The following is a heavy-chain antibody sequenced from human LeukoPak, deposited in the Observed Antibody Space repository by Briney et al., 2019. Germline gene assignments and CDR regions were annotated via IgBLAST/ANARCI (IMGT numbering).Heavy chain of an antibody. J-gene: IGHJ4*02. Sequence: GGSLRLSCAASGFTFSSYAMTWVRQAPGKGLEWVSGISGSGGSTHYADSVKGRFTISRDNTKNTLCLQMNSLRAEDTAVYYCAKDTYTHSGTYYLYYFDYWGQGTLVTVSS. CDR2: ISGSGGST. CDR1: GFTFSSYA. CDR3: AKDTYTHSGTYYLYYFDY. D-gene: IGHD1-26*01. V-gene: IGHV3-23*01.